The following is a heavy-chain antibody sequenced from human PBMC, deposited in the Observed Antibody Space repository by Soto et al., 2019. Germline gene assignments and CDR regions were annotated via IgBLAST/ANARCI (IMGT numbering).Heavy chain of an antibody. CDR3: AKEGCTSTSCPFDY. CDR2: MSYDERHN. J-gene: IGHJ4*02. CDR1: GFSLSYYG. Sequence: GGSLRLSCEASGFSLSYYGVHWVRQAPGKGLEWLAVMSYDERHNNYADSVRGRFTISRDVSKNTLYLQMNSLRTEDTAIYYCAKEGCTSTSCPFDYWGRGTLVTVSS. V-gene: IGHV3-30*18. D-gene: IGHD2-2*01.